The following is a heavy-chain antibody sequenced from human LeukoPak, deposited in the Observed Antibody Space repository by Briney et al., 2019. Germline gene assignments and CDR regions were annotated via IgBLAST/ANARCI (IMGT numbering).Heavy chain of an antibody. D-gene: IGHD3-16*02. CDR3: ARDALLITFGGVIDY. CDR2: ISTYNGNT. Sequence: ASVKVSCKASGYTFSSYGISWVRQAPGQGLEWMGWISTYNGNTNYAQKLQGRVSMTTNTSTSTDYMELRSLRSDDTAVYYCARDALLITFGGVIDYWGQGTLVTVSS. V-gene: IGHV1-18*01. CDR1: GYTFSSYG. J-gene: IGHJ4*02.